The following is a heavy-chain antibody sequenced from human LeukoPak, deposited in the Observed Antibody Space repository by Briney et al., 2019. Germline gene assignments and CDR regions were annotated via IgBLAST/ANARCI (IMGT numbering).Heavy chain of an antibody. CDR1: GGSISSSSYY. CDR3: ARVLLSNYDFWSGYSNWFDP. Sequence: SETLSLTCTVSGGSISSSSYYRGWIRQPPGKGLEWIGSIYYSGSTYYNPSLKSRVTISVDTSKNQFSLKLSSVTAADTAVYYCARVLLSNYDFWSGYSNWFDPWGQGTLVTVSS. J-gene: IGHJ5*02. D-gene: IGHD3-3*01. CDR2: IYYSGST. V-gene: IGHV4-39*07.